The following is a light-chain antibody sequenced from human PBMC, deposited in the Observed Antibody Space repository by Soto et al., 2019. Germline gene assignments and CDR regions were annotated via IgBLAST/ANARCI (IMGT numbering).Light chain of an antibody. CDR2: ATS. V-gene: IGKV1-16*01. Sequence: DIQMTQSPSSLSASVGDRVTITCRASQGLNKLLAWYQQKPGKAPRSLIKATSTVQSGVPSRFSGSVSETDFTLTISSLQPADFATYYCQQYNSYPHTFGQGTRLEN. CDR3: QQYNSYPHT. CDR1: QGLNKL. J-gene: IGKJ5*01.